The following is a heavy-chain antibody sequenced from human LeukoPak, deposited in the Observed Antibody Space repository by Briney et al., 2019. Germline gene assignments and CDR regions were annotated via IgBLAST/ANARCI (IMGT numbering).Heavy chain of an antibody. V-gene: IGHV4-38-2*01. J-gene: IGHJ4*02. CDR3: VRPRQWLVEIDY. Sequence: SETLSLTCAVSGYSISSGYYWGWIRPPPGKGLEWIGGIYHSRSTYYNPSLRSRVTISVDTSKNQFSLKLTSATAADTAVYYCVRPRQWLVEIDYWGQGALVTVSS. CDR2: IYHSRST. D-gene: IGHD6-19*01. CDR1: GYSISSGYY.